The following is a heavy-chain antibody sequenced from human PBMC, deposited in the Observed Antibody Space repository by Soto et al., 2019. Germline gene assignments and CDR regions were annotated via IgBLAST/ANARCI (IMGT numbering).Heavy chain of an antibody. CDR3: ASNLGRIYGDYDGRDY. V-gene: IGHV3-23*01. CDR1: GFTFSSYA. CDR2: ISGSGGST. Sequence: GGSLRLSCAASGFTFSSYAMSWVRQAPGKGLEWVSAISGSGGSTYYADSVKGRFTISRDNSKNTLYLQMNSLRAEDTAVYYCASNLGRIYGDYDGRDYWGQGTLVTVSS. D-gene: IGHD4-17*01. J-gene: IGHJ4*02.